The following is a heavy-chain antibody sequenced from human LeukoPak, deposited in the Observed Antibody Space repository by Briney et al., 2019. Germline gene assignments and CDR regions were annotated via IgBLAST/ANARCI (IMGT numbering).Heavy chain of an antibody. J-gene: IGHJ5*02. V-gene: IGHV6-1*01. CDR3: ARGLTQYDCFDP. CDR2: TYYRSTWYN. Sequence: SQTLSLTCAVSGDSVSSNSVTWNWIRQSPSRGLEWLGRTYYRSTWYNDYAVSVRGRITVNPDTSKNQFSLHLNSVTPEDTAVYYCARGLTQYDCFDPWGQGILVTVSS. CDR1: GDSVSSNSVT. D-gene: IGHD2-2*01.